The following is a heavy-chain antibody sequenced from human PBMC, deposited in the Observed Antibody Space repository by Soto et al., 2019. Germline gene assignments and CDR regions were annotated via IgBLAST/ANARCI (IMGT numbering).Heavy chain of an antibody. D-gene: IGHD6-19*01. V-gene: IGHV3-30*04. CDR2: LSFHGRDE. J-gene: IGHJ4*02. CDR3: ATSRASIAVAGETEYYFDC. CDR1: GFTFSGYA. Sequence: GGSLRLSCAASGFTFSGYAFHWVRQAPGKGLEWVALLSFHGRDESYVDSVRGRFTISRDNSMNTVFLQMNSLRVNDTAVYYCATSRASIAVAGETEYYFDCWGQGTLVTVSS.